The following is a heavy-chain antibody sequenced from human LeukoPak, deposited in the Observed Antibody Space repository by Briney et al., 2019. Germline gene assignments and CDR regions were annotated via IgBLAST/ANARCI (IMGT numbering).Heavy chain of an antibody. CDR1: GYSFTSYW. V-gene: IGHV5-51*01. D-gene: IGHD3-22*01. Sequence: GESLKISCKGSGYSFTSYWIGGVRQMPRKGREWMGIIYPGDSDTRYSPSFQGQVTISADKSISTAYLQWSSLKASDTDMYYCARLVYDSSGYYALEAYYFDYWGQGTLVTVSS. J-gene: IGHJ4*02. CDR2: IYPGDSDT. CDR3: ARLVYDSSGYYALEAYYFDY.